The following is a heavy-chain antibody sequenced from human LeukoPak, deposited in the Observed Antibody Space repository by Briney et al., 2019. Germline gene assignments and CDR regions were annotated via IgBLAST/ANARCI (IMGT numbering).Heavy chain of an antibody. CDR3: ARAPPGKYSSSSDFDY. Sequence: SETLSLTCTVSGGSISSGDYYWSWIRQPPGKGLEWIGYIYHSGSTYYNPSLKSRVTISVDRSKNQFSLKLSSVTAADTAVYYCARAPPGKYSSSSDFDYWGQGTLVTVSS. D-gene: IGHD6-6*01. CDR2: IYHSGST. CDR1: GGSISSGDYY. V-gene: IGHV4-30-2*01. J-gene: IGHJ4*02.